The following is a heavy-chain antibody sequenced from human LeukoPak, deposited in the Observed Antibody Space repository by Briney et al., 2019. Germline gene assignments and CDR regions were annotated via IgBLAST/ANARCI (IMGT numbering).Heavy chain of an antibody. CDR1: GGSISSYY. CDR2: IYYSGST. D-gene: IGHD3-9*01. J-gene: IGHJ5*02. V-gene: IGHV4-59*06. CDR3: ASVYDILTGSVFDP. Sequence: SETLSLTCSVSGGSISSYYWSWIRHPGKGLEWIGYIYYSGSTYYNPSLKSRVTISVDTSKNQFSLKLSSVTAADTAVYYCASVYDILTGSVFDPWGQGTLVTVSS.